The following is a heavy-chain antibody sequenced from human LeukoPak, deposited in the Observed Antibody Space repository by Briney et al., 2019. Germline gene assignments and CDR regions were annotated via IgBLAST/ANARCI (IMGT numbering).Heavy chain of an antibody. CDR2: ISYDGSNK. J-gene: IGHJ3*02. CDR3: ARTLCSGGSCYSVAFDI. V-gene: IGHV3-30-3*01. Sequence: QPGGSLRLSCAASGFTFSSYAMHWVRQAPGKGLEWVAVISYDGSNKYYADSVKGRFTISRDNSKNTLYLQMNSLRAEDTAVYYCARTLCSGGSCYSVAFDIWGQGTMVTVSS. D-gene: IGHD2-15*01. CDR1: GFTFSSYA.